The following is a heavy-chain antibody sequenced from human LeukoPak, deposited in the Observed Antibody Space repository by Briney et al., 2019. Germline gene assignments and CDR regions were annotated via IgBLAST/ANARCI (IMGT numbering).Heavy chain of an antibody. CDR3: ARSSFQLLRSPRSFEY. J-gene: IGHJ4*02. V-gene: IGHV4-39*07. D-gene: IGHD2-15*01. CDR1: GGSMRSSSHY. CDR2: IHYIGGT. Sequence: PSETLSLTCSVSGGSMRSSSHYWGWSRQSPGKGLEWIGTIHYIGGTYYNPSLQSRVTISVDTSKNQSSLKLSSVTAADTAVYYCARSSFQLLRSPRSFEYWGQGTLVTVSS.